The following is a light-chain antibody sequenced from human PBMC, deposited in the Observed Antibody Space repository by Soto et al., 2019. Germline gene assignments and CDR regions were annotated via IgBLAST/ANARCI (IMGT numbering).Light chain of an antibody. CDR2: WAS. CDR1: QRVLYSSNNKNY. V-gene: IGKV4-1*01. Sequence: DIVMTQSPDSLAVSLGERATINCKSSQRVLYSSNNKNYLAWYQQKPGQPPKLLIYWASTRASGVPDRFSGSGSGTALTPTISSLQADDVAVYYCQQYYSTPLTFGGGTKVDIK. J-gene: IGKJ4*01. CDR3: QQYYSTPLT.